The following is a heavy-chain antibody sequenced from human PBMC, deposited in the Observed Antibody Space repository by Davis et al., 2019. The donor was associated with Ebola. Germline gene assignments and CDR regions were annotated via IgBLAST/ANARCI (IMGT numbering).Heavy chain of an antibody. Sequence: PGGSLRLSCAASGFTFSSYAMSWVRQAPGRGLEWVSGIGVSGGSTYYADSVKGRFTISRDNSKNTLYLQMNSLRAEDTAVYNCAKGGLSYYYYYGMDVWGQGTTVTVSS. CDR1: GFTFSSYA. J-gene: IGHJ6*02. D-gene: IGHD3/OR15-3a*01. CDR2: IGVSGGST. CDR3: AKGGLSYYYYYGMDV. V-gene: IGHV3-23*01.